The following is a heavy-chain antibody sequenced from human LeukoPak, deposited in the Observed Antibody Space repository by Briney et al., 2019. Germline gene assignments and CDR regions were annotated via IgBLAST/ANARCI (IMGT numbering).Heavy chain of an antibody. CDR3: ARDRGCSGGSCYEDY. Sequence: GGSLRLSCAASGFTVSSNYMSWVRQAPGKGLEWVSVIYSGGSTYYADSVKGRFTISRDNSKNTLYLQMNSLRAEDTAVYYCARDRGCSGGSCYEDYWGQGTLVTVSS. J-gene: IGHJ4*02. V-gene: IGHV3-66*01. CDR2: IYSGGST. CDR1: GFTVSSNY. D-gene: IGHD2-15*01.